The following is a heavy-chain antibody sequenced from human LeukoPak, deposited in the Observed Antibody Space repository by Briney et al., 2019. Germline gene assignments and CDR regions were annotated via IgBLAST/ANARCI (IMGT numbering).Heavy chain of an antibody. CDR3: VKAGVEMAYYFDY. CDR2: IRYDGSNK. Sequence: GGSLRLSCAASGFTFSSYGMHWVRQAPGKGLEWVAFIRYDGSNKYYADSVKGRFTISRDSSKNTLYLQMNNLRAEDTAVYYCVKAGVEMAYYFDYWGQGTLVTVSS. CDR1: GFTFSSYG. D-gene: IGHD5-24*01. J-gene: IGHJ4*02. V-gene: IGHV3-30*02.